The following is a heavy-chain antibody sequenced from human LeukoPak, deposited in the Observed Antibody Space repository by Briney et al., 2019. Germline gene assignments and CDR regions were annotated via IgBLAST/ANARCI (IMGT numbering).Heavy chain of an antibody. J-gene: IGHJ2*01. V-gene: IGHV4-59*01. D-gene: IGHD3-9*01. CDR3: ARDLPYYDILTGQGYFDL. CDR1: GGSISSYY. CDR2: IYYSGST. Sequence: SETLSLTCTVSGGSISSYYWSWIRQPPGKGLEWIGYIYYSGSTNYNPSLKSRVTISVDTSKNQFSLKLSSVTAADTAVYYCARDLPYYDILTGQGYFDLWGRGTLVTVSS.